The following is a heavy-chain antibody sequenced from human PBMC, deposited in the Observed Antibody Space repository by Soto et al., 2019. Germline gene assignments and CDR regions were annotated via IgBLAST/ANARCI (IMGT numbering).Heavy chain of an antibody. V-gene: IGHV3-53*01. CDR1: GFTVSNNY. CDR3: AQPPGGGGY. Sequence: EVQLVESGGGLIQPGGSLRLSCAVSGFTVSNNYMSWVRQAPGKGLEGVSVIYSGGYTAYGDSVKGRFTISRDNSKKTLFLQINSPGADDPAGYYWAQPPGGGGYWGQGTLVTVSS. CDR2: IYSGGYT. J-gene: IGHJ4*02. D-gene: IGHD3-10*01.